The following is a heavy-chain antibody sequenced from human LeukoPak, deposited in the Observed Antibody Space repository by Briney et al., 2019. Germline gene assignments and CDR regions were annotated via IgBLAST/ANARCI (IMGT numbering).Heavy chain of an antibody. D-gene: IGHD1-7*01. CDR2: ISGSALTI. CDR3: ARYNWDYFWFDP. Sequence: EGSLRLSCAASGFTFSDFYMTWIRQTPGKGLEWISYISGSALTIYYSDSVKGRFTISGDNAKNSLYLQMNSLRADDTAVYYCARYNWDYFWFDPWGQGTLVTVSS. J-gene: IGHJ5*02. CDR1: GFTFSDFY. V-gene: IGHV3-11*01.